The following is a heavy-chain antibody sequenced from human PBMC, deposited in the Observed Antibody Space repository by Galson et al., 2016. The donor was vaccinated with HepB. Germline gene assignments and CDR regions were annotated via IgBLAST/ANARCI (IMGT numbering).Heavy chain of an antibody. J-gene: IGHJ4*02. D-gene: IGHD6-19*01. V-gene: IGHV3-48*02. CDR1: GFSFGAYS. CDR3: ARASSGWYGRGFEDY. Sequence: SLRLSCAASGFSFGAYSMNWVRQAPGKGLEWVSYISGSSGTIYYADSVKGRFTISRDNANNSLYLQMNSLRDGDTAVYYCARASSGWYGRGFEDYWGLGTLVTVSS. CDR2: ISGSSGTI.